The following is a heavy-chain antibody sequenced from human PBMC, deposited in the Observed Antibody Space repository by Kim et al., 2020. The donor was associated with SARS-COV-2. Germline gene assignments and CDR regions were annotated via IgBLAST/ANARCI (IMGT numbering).Heavy chain of an antibody. CDR1: GFTFSTYD. CDR2: ISSDGINK. J-gene: IGHJ4*02. CDR3: MDFGD. D-gene: IGHD3-16*01. V-gene: IGHV3-30*03. Sequence: GGSLRLSCAASGFTFSTYDMHWVRQAPGKGLEWVAVISSDGINKYYGDSVKGRFSISRDNSKNTLYLQMNSLRPEDTAVDYCMDFGDWGQGTLVTVSS.